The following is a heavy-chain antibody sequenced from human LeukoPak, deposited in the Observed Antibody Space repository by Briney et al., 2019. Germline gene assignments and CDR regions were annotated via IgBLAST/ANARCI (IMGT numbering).Heavy chain of an antibody. CDR3: TKVFCGSRAACAGGSHYDF. J-gene: IGHJ2*01. Sequence: PGGSLRLSCAASGFTFSKDDFHWVRQAPGKGLEWVAAIGVTGDTYYADSVKGRFTISREDAANSLYPQMRSLGAGDTALYYCTKVFCGSRAACAGGSHYDFWGRGALVTVSS. D-gene: IGHD2-15*01. V-gene: IGHV3-13*01. CDR2: IGVTGDT. CDR1: GFTFSKDD.